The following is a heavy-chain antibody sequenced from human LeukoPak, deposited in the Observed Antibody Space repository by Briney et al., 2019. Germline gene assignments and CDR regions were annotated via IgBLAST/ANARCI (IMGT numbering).Heavy chain of an antibody. J-gene: IGHJ5*02. Sequence: KPSETLSLTCTVSGYSISSGYYWGWIRQPPGKGLEWIGSIYHSGSTYYNPSLKSRVTISVDTSKNQFSLKLSSVTAADTAVYYCARRETAMNNWFDPWGQGTLVTVSS. D-gene: IGHD5-18*01. CDR3: ARRETAMNNWFDP. V-gene: IGHV4-38-2*02. CDR1: GYSISSGYY. CDR2: IYHSGST.